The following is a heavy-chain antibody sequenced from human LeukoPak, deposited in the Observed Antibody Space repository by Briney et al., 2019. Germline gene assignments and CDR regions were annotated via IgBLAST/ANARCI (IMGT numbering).Heavy chain of an antibody. V-gene: IGHV3-21*01. J-gene: IGHJ6*03. CDR2: ISSTSSYI. CDR3: ARDFSMVVRGVNYYFHMDL. CDR1: GFTFSSYS. Sequence: PGGSLRLSCAASGFTFSSYSMNWVRQAPGKGLEWVSCISSTSSYIYYADSVKGRFTISRDNAKNSLYLQMNSLRAEDTAVYYCARDFSMVVRGVNYYFHMDLWGKGTAVTISS. D-gene: IGHD3-10*01.